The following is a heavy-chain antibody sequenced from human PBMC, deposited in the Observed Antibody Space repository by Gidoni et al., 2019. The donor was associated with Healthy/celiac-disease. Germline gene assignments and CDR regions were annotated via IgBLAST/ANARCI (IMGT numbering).Heavy chain of an antibody. V-gene: IGHV4-4*02. CDR3: ARDRVVGAISSLGY. CDR2: IYHSGST. D-gene: IGHD1-26*01. Sequence: VRQPPGKGLEWIGEIYHSGSTNYNPSLKSRVTISVDKFKNQFSLKLSSVTAADTAVYYCARDRVVGAISSLGYWGQGTLVTVSS. J-gene: IGHJ4*02.